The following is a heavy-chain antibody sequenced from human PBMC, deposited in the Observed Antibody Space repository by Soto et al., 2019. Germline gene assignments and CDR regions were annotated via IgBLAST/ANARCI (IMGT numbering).Heavy chain of an antibody. CDR1: GFTFRSYW. Sequence: GGSLRLSCAASGFTFRSYWMQWVRQAPGKGLVWVSWINSDGSSTSYADSVKGRFTISRDNAKNTLYLQMNSLRAEDTAVYYCASGGSSLTFHSWGQGPLVTVSS. D-gene: IGHD6-6*01. V-gene: IGHV3-74*01. CDR2: INSDGSST. J-gene: IGHJ4*02. CDR3: ASGGSSLTFHS.